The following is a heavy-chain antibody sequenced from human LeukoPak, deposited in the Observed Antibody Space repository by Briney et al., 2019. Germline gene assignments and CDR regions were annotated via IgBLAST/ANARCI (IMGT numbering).Heavy chain of an antibody. CDR1: GYTFSSYA. CDR3: ARDILRRYCSGGSCYYYYYGMDV. D-gene: IGHD2-15*01. CDR2: ISYDGSNK. J-gene: IGHJ6*02. Sequence: GGSLRLSCAASGYTFSSYAMHWVRQAPGKGLEWVAVISYDGSNKYYADSVKGRFTISRDNSKNTLYLQMNSLRAEDTAVYYCARDILRRYCSGGSCYYYYYGMDVWGQGTTVTVSS. V-gene: IGHV3-30-3*01.